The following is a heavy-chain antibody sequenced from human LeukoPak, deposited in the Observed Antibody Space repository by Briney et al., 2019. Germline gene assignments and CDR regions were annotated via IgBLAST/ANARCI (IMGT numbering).Heavy chain of an antibody. D-gene: IGHD2-21*01. CDR2: INKDGGST. J-gene: IGHJ4*02. CDR3: ARSYRDY. V-gene: IGHV3-74*01. Sequence: GGSLRLSCAASGFTFRNYWMHWVRQAPGKGLEWVSRINKDGGSTDYADSVKGRFTISRDNARNTLYLQMNSLRADDTAVYYCARSYRDYWGQGTLVTVSS. CDR1: GFTFRNYW.